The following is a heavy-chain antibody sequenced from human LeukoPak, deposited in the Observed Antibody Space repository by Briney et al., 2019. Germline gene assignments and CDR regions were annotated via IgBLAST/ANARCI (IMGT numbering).Heavy chain of an antibody. CDR3: ARDRYLGIGPLDS. V-gene: IGHV1-46*01. J-gene: IGHJ5*01. CDR2: ILPSGGIT. CDR1: GYTFTSYY. D-gene: IGHD1-1*01. Sequence: ASVKVSCKASGYTFTSYYIHWVRQAPGQGLEWLGVILPSGGITTYAQRFQGRVTLTRDMSTSTVYMELSRLRSDDTAVYYCARDRYLGIGPLDSWGQGTLVTVSS.